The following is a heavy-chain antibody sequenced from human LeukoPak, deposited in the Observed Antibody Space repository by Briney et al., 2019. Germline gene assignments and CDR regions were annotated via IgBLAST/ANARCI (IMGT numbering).Heavy chain of an antibody. V-gene: IGHV3-48*02. J-gene: IGHJ4*02. CDR3: ARDPHALDY. Sequence: GGSLRLSCAAPGFSFSTYSMNWVRQAPGKGLEWVSYIYRSGTTIYYADSVKGRFTISRDNAKNSLYLQMNSLRDEDTAVYYCARDPHALDYWGQGTLVTVSS. CDR2: IYRSGTTI. CDR1: GFSFSTYS.